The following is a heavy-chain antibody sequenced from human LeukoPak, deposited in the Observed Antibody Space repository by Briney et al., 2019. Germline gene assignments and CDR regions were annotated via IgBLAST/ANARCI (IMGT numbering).Heavy chain of an antibody. V-gene: IGHV3-21*01. CDR3: ARDYYGSGSYYTYAFDI. D-gene: IGHD3-10*01. CDR2: ISSSSSYI. Sequence: ETLSLTCGVSGGSISTTNWWTWVRQPPGEGLEWVSSISSSSSYIYYADSVKGRFTISRDNAKNSLYLQMNSLRAEDTAVYYCARDYYGSGSYYTYAFDIWGQGTMVTVSS. J-gene: IGHJ3*02. CDR1: GGSISTTN.